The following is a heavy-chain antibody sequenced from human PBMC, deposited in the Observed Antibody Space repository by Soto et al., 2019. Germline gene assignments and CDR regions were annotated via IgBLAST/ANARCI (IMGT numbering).Heavy chain of an antibody. J-gene: IGHJ4*02. V-gene: IGHV3-30-3*01. CDR1: GFTFSSYA. CDR2: ISYDGSNK. Sequence: GGSLRLSCAASGFTFSSYAMHWVRQAPGKGLEWVAVISYDGSNKYYADSVKGRFTISRDNSKNTLYLQMNSLRAEDTAVYYCALTSHSHYSSSWYLNYWGQGTLVTVSS. CDR3: ALTSHSHYSSSWYLNY. D-gene: IGHD6-13*01.